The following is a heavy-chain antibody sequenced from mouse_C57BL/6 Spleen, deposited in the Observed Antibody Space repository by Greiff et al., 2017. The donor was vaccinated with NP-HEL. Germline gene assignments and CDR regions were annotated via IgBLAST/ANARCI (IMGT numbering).Heavy chain of an antibody. Sequence: QVHVKQSGTELVKPGASVKLSCKASGYTFTSYWMHWVKQRPGQGLEWIGNINPSNGGTNYNEKFKSKATLTVDKSSSTAYMQLSSLTSEDSAVYYCARSDYYPAWFAYWGQGTLVTVSA. D-gene: IGHD1-1*01. CDR2: INPSNGGT. J-gene: IGHJ3*01. V-gene: IGHV1-53*01. CDR1: GYTFTSYW. CDR3: ARSDYYPAWFAY.